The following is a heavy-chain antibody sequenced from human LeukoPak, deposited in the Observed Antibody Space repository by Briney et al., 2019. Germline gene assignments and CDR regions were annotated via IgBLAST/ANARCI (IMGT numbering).Heavy chain of an antibody. Sequence: ASVKVSCKASGYTFTSYAMHWVRQAPGQRLEWMGWINAGNGNTKYSQKFQGRVTITRDTSASTAYMELSSLRSEDTAVYYCASEQLDYYYMDVWGKGTTVTVSS. CDR3: ASEQLDYYYMDV. CDR2: INAGNGNT. J-gene: IGHJ6*03. D-gene: IGHD6-6*01. CDR1: GYTFTSYA. V-gene: IGHV1-3*01.